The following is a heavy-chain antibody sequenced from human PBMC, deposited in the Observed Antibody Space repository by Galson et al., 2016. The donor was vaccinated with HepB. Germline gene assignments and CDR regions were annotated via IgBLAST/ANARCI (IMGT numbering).Heavy chain of an antibody. CDR2: ISGSGITT. CDR1: GFSFSNYS. V-gene: IGHV3-23*01. J-gene: IGHJ4*02. CDR3: AKDPSSGSYSFGLTRKFDY. D-gene: IGHD1-26*01. Sequence: SLRLSCAASGFSFSNYSINWVRQAPGKGLEWVSSISGSGITTYYAASVRGRFTISRDTSKNTLYLQMNSLRAEDTAVYYCAKDPSSGSYSFGLTRKFDYWGQGTLVTVSS.